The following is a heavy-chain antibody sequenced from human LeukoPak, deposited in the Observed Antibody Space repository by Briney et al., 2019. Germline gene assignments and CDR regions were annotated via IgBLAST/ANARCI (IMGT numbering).Heavy chain of an antibody. J-gene: IGHJ4*02. D-gene: IGHD5-18*01. CDR3: ARLSVGGYSYGFDY. CDR2: INPNSGGT. CDR1: GYTFTGYY. Sequence: ASVKVSCKASGYTFTGYYMHWVRQAPGQGLEWMGWINPNSGGTNYAQKFQGRVTMTRNTSISTAYMELSSLRSEDTAVYYCARLSVGGYSYGFDYWGQGTLVTVSS. V-gene: IGHV1-2*02.